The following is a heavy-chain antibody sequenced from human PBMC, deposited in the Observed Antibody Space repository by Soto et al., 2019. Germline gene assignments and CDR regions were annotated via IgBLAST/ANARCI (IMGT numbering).Heavy chain of an antibody. D-gene: IGHD1-26*01. CDR3: AKDPYSGSSDTYDYYGMDV. V-gene: IGHV3-23*01. Sequence: EGHLLESGGGLVQPGGSLRLSCAASGFPFISYAMNWVRQAPGKGLEWVSAISGSGGSSYYADSVKGRFTISRDNSKNTVYLQMTSLRAEDTAVYYCAKDPYSGSSDTYDYYGMDVWGQGTTVTVSS. J-gene: IGHJ6*02. CDR2: ISGSGGSS. CDR1: GFPFISYA.